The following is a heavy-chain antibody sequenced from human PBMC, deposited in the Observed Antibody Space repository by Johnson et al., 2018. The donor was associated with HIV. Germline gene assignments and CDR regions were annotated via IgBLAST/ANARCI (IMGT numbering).Heavy chain of an antibody. Sequence: QVQLVESGGGLVKPGGSLRLSCAASGFTFSDYYMHWIRQAPGKGLEWVSVIYSGGKTYHAESVKGRFTISRDNAKNSLYLQMNSLRAEDTAVYYCAKDPYGIAAAGYDIWGQGTMVTVSA. CDR3: AKDPYGIAAAGYDI. J-gene: IGHJ3*02. V-gene: IGHV3-11*04. CDR1: GFTFSDYY. D-gene: IGHD6-13*01. CDR2: VIYSGGKT.